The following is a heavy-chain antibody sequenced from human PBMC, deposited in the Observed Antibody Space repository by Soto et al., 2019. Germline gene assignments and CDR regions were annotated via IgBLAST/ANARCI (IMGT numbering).Heavy chain of an antibody. Sequence: GGSLRLSCAASGFTFTRYSMNWVRQAPGKGLEWVSSISSTTNYIYYGDSMKGRFTISRDNAKNSLYLEMNSLRAEDTAVYYYARESEDLTSNFDYWGQGTLVTVSS. J-gene: IGHJ4*02. V-gene: IGHV3-21*06. CDR3: ARESEDLTSNFDY. CDR2: ISSTTNYI. CDR1: GFTFTRYS.